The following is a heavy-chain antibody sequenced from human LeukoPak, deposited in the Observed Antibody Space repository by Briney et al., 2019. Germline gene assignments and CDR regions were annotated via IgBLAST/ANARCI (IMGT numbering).Heavy chain of an antibody. V-gene: IGHV4-39*07. J-gene: IGHJ4*02. D-gene: IGHD3-22*01. CDR1: ISSRTYY. CDR2: IYYSGTT. CDR3: ARVRSYDSTGSYYDGGGDFDY. Sequence: PSETLSLTCTAISSRTYYWGWIRQSPGKGLEWIGNIYYSGTTYYNPSLKSRVTISLDTSTNQLSLRLSPVTAADTAVYHCARVRSYDSTGSYYDGGGDFDYWGQGTLVTVSS.